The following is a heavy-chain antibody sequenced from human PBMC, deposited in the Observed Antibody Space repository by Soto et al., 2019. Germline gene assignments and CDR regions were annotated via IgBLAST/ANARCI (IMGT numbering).Heavy chain of an antibody. CDR3: ARDFTMYYYGSGSSPDD. Sequence: ASVKVSCKASGYTFTSYGISWVRQAPGQGLEWMGWISAYNGNTNYAQKLQGRVTMTTDTSTSTAYMELRSLRSDDTAVYYCARDFTMYYYGSGSSPDDWGQGTLVTVSS. CDR1: GYTFTSYG. J-gene: IGHJ4*02. V-gene: IGHV1-18*01. CDR2: ISAYNGNT. D-gene: IGHD3-10*01.